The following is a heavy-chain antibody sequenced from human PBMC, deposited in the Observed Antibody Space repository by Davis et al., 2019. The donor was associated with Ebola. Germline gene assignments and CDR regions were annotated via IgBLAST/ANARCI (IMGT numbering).Heavy chain of an antibody. CDR1: GFTFSSYA. V-gene: IGHV3-23*01. Sequence: GESLKISCAASGFTFSSYAMSWVRQAPGKGLEWVSAISGSGGSTYYADSVKGRFTISRDNSKNTLYLQMNSLRAEDTAVYYCANLDYGDNSGFDYWSQGTLVTVSS. CDR3: ANLDYGDNSGFDY. D-gene: IGHD4-23*01. CDR2: ISGSGGST. J-gene: IGHJ4*02.